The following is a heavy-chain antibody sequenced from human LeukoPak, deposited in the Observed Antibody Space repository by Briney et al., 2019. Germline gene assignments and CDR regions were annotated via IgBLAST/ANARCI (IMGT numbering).Heavy chain of an antibody. Sequence: GSLRLXCAASGFTFSSYNMNWVRQAPGKGLEWVSYISSSRSTMYYADSVKGRFTISRDNAKNSLYLQMNSLRDEDTAVYYCARDVGIMVVTRWCFDLWGRGTLVTVSS. V-gene: IGHV3-48*02. CDR2: ISSSRSTM. CDR1: GFTFSSYN. J-gene: IGHJ2*01. CDR3: ARDVGIMVVTRWCFDL. D-gene: IGHD2-21*02.